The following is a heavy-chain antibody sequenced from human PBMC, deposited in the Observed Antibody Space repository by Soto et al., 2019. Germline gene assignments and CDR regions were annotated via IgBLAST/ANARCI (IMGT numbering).Heavy chain of an antibody. Sequence: SVKVSCKASGGTFSSYAINWVRQAPGQGLEWMGGIIPIFDTTNYAQKFQGRVTITADESTSTAYMELSSLKSEDTAVYYCARDRGYDILTGYTYSHYLDYWGQGTLVTVSS. CDR1: GGTFSSYA. CDR3: ARDRGYDILTGYTYSHYLDY. V-gene: IGHV1-69*13. J-gene: IGHJ4*02. D-gene: IGHD3-9*01. CDR2: IIPIFDTT.